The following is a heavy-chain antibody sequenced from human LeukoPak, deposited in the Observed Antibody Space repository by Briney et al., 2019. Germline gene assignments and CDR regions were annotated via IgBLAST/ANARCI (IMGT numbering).Heavy chain of an antibody. CDR1: GYTFTEYY. CDR2: ITPNNGGT. Sequence: ASVKVSCKASGYTFTEYYMHWVRQAPGQGLEWMGWITPNNGGTKYAQKFQGRVTMTRDTSISTVYMELTSLRSDDTAIYYCGLSGNYYYYYMDVWGKGTTVTISS. D-gene: IGHD6-25*01. V-gene: IGHV1-2*02. CDR3: GLSGNYYYYYMDV. J-gene: IGHJ6*03.